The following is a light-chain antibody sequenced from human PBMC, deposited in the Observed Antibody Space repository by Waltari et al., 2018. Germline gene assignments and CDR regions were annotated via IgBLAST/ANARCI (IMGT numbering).Light chain of an antibody. Sequence: EVVLTQSPATLSLSPGERATLSCRASEGVSNYLAWYQQKPGQAPTLLIYDASTRATGIPARFSGSGSGTDFTLSISSLEPEDFAVYYCQLRYKWPPIFTFGPGTKVHIK. CDR1: EGVSNY. CDR3: QLRYKWPPIFT. V-gene: IGKV3-11*01. CDR2: DAS. J-gene: IGKJ3*01.